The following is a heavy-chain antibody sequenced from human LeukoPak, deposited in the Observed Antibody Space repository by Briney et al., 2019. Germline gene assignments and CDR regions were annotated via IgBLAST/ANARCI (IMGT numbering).Heavy chain of an antibody. Sequence: PGGSLRLSCAASGLTVSSNYMNWVRQAPGKGLEWVSVIYSGGSKYYADFVKGRFTISRDNSKNTLFLQMNSLRAEDTAVYYCAREAVTRNYFDYWGQGTLVTVSS. J-gene: IGHJ4*02. V-gene: IGHV3-53*01. CDR2: IYSGGSK. CDR3: AREAVTRNYFDY. CDR1: GLTVSSNY. D-gene: IGHD4-17*01.